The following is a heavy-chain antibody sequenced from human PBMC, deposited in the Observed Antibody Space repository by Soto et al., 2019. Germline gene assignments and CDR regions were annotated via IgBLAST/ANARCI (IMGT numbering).Heavy chain of an antibody. D-gene: IGHD5-12*01. CDR3: AKGDNLGPKTGYAFDP. J-gene: IGHJ5*02. CDR2: TYFRSKWYN. CDR1: GDSVSSNTAS. Sequence: LTCAISGDSVSSNTASWNWIRQSPSRGLEWLGRTYFRSKWYNDYAVSVKSRIIINPDTSNNQFSLQLNSVTPEDTAVYFCAKGDNLGPKTGYAFDPWGQGIMVTVAS. V-gene: IGHV6-1*01.